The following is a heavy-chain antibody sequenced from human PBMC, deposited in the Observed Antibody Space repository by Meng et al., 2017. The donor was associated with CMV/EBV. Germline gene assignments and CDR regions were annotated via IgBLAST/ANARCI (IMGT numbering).Heavy chain of an antibody. Sequence: SVKVSCKASGGTFSSYAISWVRQAPGRRLEWIGGVIPIFGTANYEQKFQGRVTITTDESTSTAYMELSSLRSEDTAVYYCAQQIPRYCSSTCCLTLNWFDPWGQGTLVTVSS. D-gene: IGHD2-2*01. CDR2: VIPIFGTA. J-gene: IGHJ5*02. V-gene: IGHV1-69*05. CDR1: GGTFSSYA. CDR3: AQQIPRYCSSTCCLTLNWFDP.